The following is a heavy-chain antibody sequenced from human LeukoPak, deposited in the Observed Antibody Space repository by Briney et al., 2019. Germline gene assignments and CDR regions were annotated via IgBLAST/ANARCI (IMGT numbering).Heavy chain of an antibody. CDR3: AKTGSGWYEYYMHV. CDR2: ISYNGIKT. CDR1: RLTFNRYA. J-gene: IGHJ6*03. D-gene: IGHD6-19*01. V-gene: IGHV3-30-3*02. Sequence: GGSLRLSCAASRLTFNRYAMHWVRQAPGKGLEWVALISYNGIKTYYSDSVKGRFTIFRDNSQDTLYLEMNSLKVDDTATYYCAKTGSGWYEYYMHVWGKGTTVTVSS.